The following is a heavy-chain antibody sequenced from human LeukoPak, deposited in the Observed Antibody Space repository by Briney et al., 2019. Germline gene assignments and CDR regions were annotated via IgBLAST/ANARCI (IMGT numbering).Heavy chain of an antibody. CDR2: IYPGDSDT. D-gene: IGHD6-6*01. CDR3: ARRIAARTFDY. V-gene: IGHV5-51*01. CDR1: GYSFTSYW. Sequence: ESLKISCKGSGYSFTSYWIGWVRQMPGXXXEWMGIIYPGDSDTRYSPSFQGQVTISADKSISTAYLQWSSLKASDTAMYYCARRIAARTFDYWGQGTLVTVSS. J-gene: IGHJ4*02.